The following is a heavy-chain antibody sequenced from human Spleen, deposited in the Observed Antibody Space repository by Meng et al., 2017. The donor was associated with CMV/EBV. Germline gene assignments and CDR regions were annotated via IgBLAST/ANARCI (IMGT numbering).Heavy chain of an antibody. CDR3: ARVDSGYDYYGMDV. D-gene: IGHD1-26*01. J-gene: IGHJ6*02. Sequence: ASVKVSCKASGYTFTGYYMHWVRQAPGQGLEWMGWINPNSGGTNYAQKFQGRVTMTRDTSISTAYMELSRPRSDDTAVYYCARVDSGYDYYGMDVWGQGTTVTVSS. CDR2: INPNSGGT. V-gene: IGHV1-2*02. CDR1: GYTFTGYY.